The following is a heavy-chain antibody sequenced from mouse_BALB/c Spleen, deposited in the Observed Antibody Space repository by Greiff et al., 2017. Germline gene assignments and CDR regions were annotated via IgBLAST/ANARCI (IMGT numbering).Heavy chain of an antibody. V-gene: IGHV5-17*02. CDR2: ISSGSSTI. CDR3: ARQGQRDPFWYFDV. Sequence: LVESGGGLVQPGGSRKLSCAASGFPFRSFGMHWVRQAPEKGLEWVAYISSGSSTIYYADTVKGRFTISRDNPKNTLFLQMTSLRSEDTAMYYCARQGQRDPFWYFDVWGAGTTVTVSS. D-gene: IGHD2-13*01. CDR1: GFPFRSFG. J-gene: IGHJ1*01.